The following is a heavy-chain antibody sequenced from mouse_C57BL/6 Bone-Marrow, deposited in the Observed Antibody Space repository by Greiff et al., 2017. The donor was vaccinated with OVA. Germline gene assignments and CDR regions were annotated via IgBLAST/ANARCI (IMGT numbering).Heavy chain of an antibody. CDR2: ISYDGSN. J-gene: IGHJ1*03. CDR3: ASNLCFDV. V-gene: IGHV3-6*01. CDR1: GYSITSGYY. Sequence: EVQLQESGPGLVKPSQSLSLTCSVTGYSITSGYYWNWIRQFPGNKLEWMGYISYDGSNNYNPTLKNRISITRDTSKNQFFLKLNSVTTEDTATYYCASNLCFDVWGTGTTVTVSS.